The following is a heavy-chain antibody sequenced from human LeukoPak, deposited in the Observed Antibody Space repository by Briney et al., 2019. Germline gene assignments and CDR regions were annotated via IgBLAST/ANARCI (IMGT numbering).Heavy chain of an antibody. Sequence: ASVKVSCKVSGYTLTELSMHWVRQAPGKGLEWMGGFDPEDGETIYAQKFQGRVTMTEDTSTDTAYMELSSLRSEDTAVYYCATDRVVPAARGGPSYYYMDVWGKGTTVTVSS. CDR3: ATDRVVPAARGGPSYYYMDV. CDR2: FDPEDGET. V-gene: IGHV1-24*01. J-gene: IGHJ6*03. D-gene: IGHD2-2*01. CDR1: GYTLTELS.